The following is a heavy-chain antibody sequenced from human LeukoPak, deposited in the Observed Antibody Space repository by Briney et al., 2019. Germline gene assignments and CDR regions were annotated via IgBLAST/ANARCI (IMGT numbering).Heavy chain of an antibody. J-gene: IGHJ3*02. Sequence: SQTLSLTCTVSGGSISSGGYYWSWIRQYPGKGLEWIGYIYYSGSTYYNPSLKSRVTISVDTSKNQFSLKLSSVTAADTAVYYCARVPDYDSSGYSLPLDAFDIWGQGTMVTVSS. V-gene: IGHV4-31*03. D-gene: IGHD3-22*01. CDR3: ARVPDYDSSGYSLPLDAFDI. CDR1: GGSISSGGYY. CDR2: IYYSGST.